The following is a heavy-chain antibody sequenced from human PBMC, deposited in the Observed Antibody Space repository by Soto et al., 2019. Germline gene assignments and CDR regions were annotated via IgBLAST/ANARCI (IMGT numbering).Heavy chain of an antibody. Sequence: SSETLSLTCAVYGGSFTGYYWSWIRQPPGEGLEWIGEINHSGSTNYNPSLKSRVTISIDTSKNQFSLKLSSVTAADTAVYYCARGPRTYYYGSGSTYYFDYWGQETLVTVSS. J-gene: IGHJ4*02. V-gene: IGHV4-34*01. CDR3: ARGPRTYYYGSGSTYYFDY. D-gene: IGHD3-10*01. CDR1: GGSFTGYY. CDR2: INHSGST.